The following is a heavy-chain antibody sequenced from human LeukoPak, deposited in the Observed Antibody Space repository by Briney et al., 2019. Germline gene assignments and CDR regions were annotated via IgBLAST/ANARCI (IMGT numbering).Heavy chain of an antibody. CDR3: ARAYYDSSGYYYSLYYYMDV. D-gene: IGHD3-22*01. J-gene: IGHJ6*03. CDR1: GYTFTSYD. CDR2: MNPNSGNT. V-gene: IGHV1-8*01. Sequence: GASVKISCKASGYTFTSYDINWVRQATGQGLEWMGWMNPNSGNTGYAQKFQGRVTMTRNTSISTAYMELSSLRSEDTAVYYCARAYYDSSGYYYSLYYYMDVWGKGTTVTVSS.